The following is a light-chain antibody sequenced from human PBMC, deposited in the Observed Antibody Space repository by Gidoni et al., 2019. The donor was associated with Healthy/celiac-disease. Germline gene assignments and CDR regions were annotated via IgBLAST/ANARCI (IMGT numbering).Light chain of an antibody. J-gene: IGKJ4*01. CDR1: QRVSSSY. CDR2: GSS. CDR3: QQYGSLSS. V-gene: IGKV3-20*01. Sequence: ELVFTPSPGTLSLSPGERATLSCRASQRVSSSYLAWYQQRPGQAPSLLIDGSSSRATGIPDRFSGSGSGTDFTLTISRLEPEDFAVYYCQQYGSLSSFGGGTKVEIK.